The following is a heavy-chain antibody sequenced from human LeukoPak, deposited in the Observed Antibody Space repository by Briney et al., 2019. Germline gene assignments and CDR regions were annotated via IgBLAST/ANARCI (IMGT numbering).Heavy chain of an antibody. J-gene: IGHJ4*02. Sequence: PGGSLRLSCAASGFTVSSNYMSWVRQAPGKGLECVSLIHADGSTSYADSVKGRFTISRDNSKNTLHLQMNSLRAEDTAVYFCASDPLYWSLGTLVTVSS. CDR3: ASDPLY. CDR2: IHADGST. CDR1: GFTVSSNY. V-gene: IGHV3-53*01.